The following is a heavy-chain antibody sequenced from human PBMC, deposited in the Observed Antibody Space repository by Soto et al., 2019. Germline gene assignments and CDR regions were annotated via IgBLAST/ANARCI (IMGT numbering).Heavy chain of an antibody. Sequence: QMTLNESGPTEVNPTETLTLTCTFSGFSLTTSGVGVGWVRQSPGTGPGWLAFVYCDDDMRYSTSVKGRLTITKDTTKNQVVLTMANVDPADTATYYCAHRVLRAVFGLVTTTAIYFDFWGQGTPVVVSS. D-gene: IGHD3-3*01. CDR1: GFSLTTSGVG. J-gene: IGHJ4*02. CDR3: AHRVLRAVFGLVTTTAIYFDF. V-gene: IGHV2-5*02. CDR2: VYCDDDM.